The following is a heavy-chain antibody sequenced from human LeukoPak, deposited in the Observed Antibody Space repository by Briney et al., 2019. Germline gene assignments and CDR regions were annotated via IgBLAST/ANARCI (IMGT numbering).Heavy chain of an antibody. CDR1: GGSFSGYY. J-gene: IGHJ6*03. D-gene: IGHD1-26*01. V-gene: IGHV4-34*01. CDR2: INHSGST. CDR3: ARRSRYYYYYYMDV. Sequence: SETLSLTCAVYGGSFSGYYWGWIRQPPGKGLGWVGEINHSGSTNYNPSLKSRVTISVDTSKNQFSLKLSSVTAADTAVYYCARRSRYYYYYYMDVWGKGTTVTISS.